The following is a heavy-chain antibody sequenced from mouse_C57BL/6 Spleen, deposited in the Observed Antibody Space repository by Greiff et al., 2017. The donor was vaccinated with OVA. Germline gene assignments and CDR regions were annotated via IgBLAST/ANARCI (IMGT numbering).Heavy chain of an antibody. Sequence: EVHLVESGGGLVKPGGSLKLSCAASGFTFSDYGMHWVRQAPEKGLEWVAYISSGSSTIYYADTVKGRFTISRDNAKNTLFLQMTSLRSEDTAMYYCARDYYGSSTSLDYWGQGTTLTVSS. CDR2: ISSGSSTI. CDR3: ARDYYGSSTSLDY. D-gene: IGHD1-1*01. V-gene: IGHV5-17*01. J-gene: IGHJ2*01. CDR1: GFTFSDYG.